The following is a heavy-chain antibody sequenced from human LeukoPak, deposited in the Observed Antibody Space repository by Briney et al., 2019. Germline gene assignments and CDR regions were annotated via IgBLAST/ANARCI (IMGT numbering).Heavy chain of an antibody. V-gene: IGHV4-59*07. CDR1: GGSISSFY. J-gene: IGHJ6*02. Sequence: SDTLSLTCTVSGGSISSFYWTWIRQPPGNGLEWIGYIYYSGSTNYNPSLKSRVTISVDTSKNQFSLKLSSVTAADTAVYFCARSHYYDTGMDVWGQGTTVTVSS. CDR2: IYYSGST. D-gene: IGHD3-22*01. CDR3: ARSHYYDTGMDV.